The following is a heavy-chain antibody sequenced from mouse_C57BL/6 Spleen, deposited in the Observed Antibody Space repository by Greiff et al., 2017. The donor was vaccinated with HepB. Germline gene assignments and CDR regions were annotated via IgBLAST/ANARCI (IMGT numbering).Heavy chain of an antibody. J-gene: IGHJ3*01. V-gene: IGHV5-17*01. CDR2: ISSGSSTI. Sequence: EVKVVESGGGLVKPGGSLKLSCAASGFTFSDYGMHWVRQAPEKGLEWVAYISSGSSTIYYADTVKGRFTISRDNAKNTLFLQMTSLRSEDTAMYYCARIYYGSSSFAYWGQGTLVTVSA. D-gene: IGHD1-1*01. CDR3: ARIYYGSSSFAY. CDR1: GFTFSDYG.